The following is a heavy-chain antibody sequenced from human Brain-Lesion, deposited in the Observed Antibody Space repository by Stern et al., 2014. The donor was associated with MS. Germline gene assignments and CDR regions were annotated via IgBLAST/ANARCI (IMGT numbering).Heavy chain of an antibody. J-gene: IGHJ6*02. CDR2: INPNTGGT. V-gene: IGHV1-2*02. CDR3: ARDQRGITIFGVVTDYYYLGMDV. Sequence: QVKLVQSGAEVKKPGASVKVSCKTSGYIFTGYYIHWVRQAPGQGLEWMAWINPNTGGTKYAQKFQGRVTMSRDTSISTAYVELSSLTSDDTAVYYCARDQRGITIFGVVTDYYYLGMDVWGQGTTVTVSS. CDR1: GYIFTGYY. D-gene: IGHD3-3*01.